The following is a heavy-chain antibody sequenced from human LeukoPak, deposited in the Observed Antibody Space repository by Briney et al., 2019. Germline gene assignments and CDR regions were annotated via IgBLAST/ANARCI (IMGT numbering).Heavy chain of an antibody. CDR1: GYSISSGFF. CDR2: IYHSGST. J-gene: IGHJ5*02. D-gene: IGHD1-7*01. V-gene: IGHV4-38-2*01. CDR3: ARLLTGTNPNNWFDP. Sequence: SETLSLTCAVSGYSISSGFFWGWIRPPPGKGLEWIGSIYHSGSTYYNPSLKSRVTISVDTSKNQCALQLRFVTAADTAVFYCARLLTGTNPNNWFDPWGQGTLVTVSS.